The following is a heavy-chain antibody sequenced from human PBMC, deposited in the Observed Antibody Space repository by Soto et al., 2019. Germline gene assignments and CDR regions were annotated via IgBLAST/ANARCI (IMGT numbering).Heavy chain of an antibody. D-gene: IGHD3-3*01. CDR1: GFTFSGYA. Sequence: GGSLRLSCAASGFTFSGYAMSWVRQAPGKGLEWVSGISNSADNAYYADSVKGRFTISRDNSKNRLYLQMNSLRAEDTAVYYCAKDFHYTTLLPFFDYWGQGTMVTVSS. CDR2: ISNSADNA. V-gene: IGHV3-23*01. J-gene: IGHJ4*02. CDR3: AKDFHYTTLLPFFDY.